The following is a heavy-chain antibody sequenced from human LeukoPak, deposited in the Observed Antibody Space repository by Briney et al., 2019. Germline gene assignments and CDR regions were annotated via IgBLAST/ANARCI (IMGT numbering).Heavy chain of an antibody. D-gene: IGHD5-12*01. CDR2: ISAYNGNT. CDR3: ARDDLHSGYDYDY. V-gene: IGHV1-18*04. Sequence: GASVKVSCKASGYTFTSYYMHWVRQAPGQGLEWMGWISAYNGNTNYAQRLQGRVTMTTDTSTSTAYMGLRSLRSDDTAVYYCARDDLHSGYDYDYWGQGTLVTVS. CDR1: GYTFTSYY. J-gene: IGHJ4*02.